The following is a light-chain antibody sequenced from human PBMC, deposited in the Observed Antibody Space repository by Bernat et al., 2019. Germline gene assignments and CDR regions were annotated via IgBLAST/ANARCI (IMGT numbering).Light chain of an antibody. J-gene: IGKJ1*01. CDR3: QQYNDWPPWT. CDR2: GAS. Sequence: EIVMTQSPVTLSVSPGERVTVSCRASQSMGNNIACYQHKPGQAPRLLIFGASSRATGFSGRFSGSGCGTDFTLTFGSLQSEDSALYYCQQYNDWPPWTFGQGT. CDR1: QSMGNN. V-gene: IGKV3-15*01.